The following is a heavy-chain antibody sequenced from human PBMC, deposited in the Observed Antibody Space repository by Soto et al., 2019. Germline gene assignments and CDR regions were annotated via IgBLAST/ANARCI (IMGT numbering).Heavy chain of an antibody. J-gene: IGHJ4*02. V-gene: IGHV3-23*01. Sequence: GGSRRLSCGSSGFTFSSDAMSWVRQAPGKGLEWVSAISGSGGSTYYADSVKGRFTISRDNSKNTLYLQMNSLRAEDTAVYYCAKDLAAYDYWGQGTLVTVSS. CDR1: GFTFSSDA. CDR2: ISGSGGST. D-gene: IGHD3-16*01. CDR3: AKDLAAYDY.